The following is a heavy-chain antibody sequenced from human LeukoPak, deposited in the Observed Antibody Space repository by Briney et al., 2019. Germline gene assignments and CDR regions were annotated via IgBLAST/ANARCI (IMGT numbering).Heavy chain of an antibody. V-gene: IGHV3-48*03. CDR1: GFTFSSYE. CDR2: ISSGGRTI. CDR3: ARNFGRAPDY. J-gene: IGHJ4*02. Sequence: PGGSLRLSCAASGFTFSSYEMNWVRQPPGKGLEWVSYISSGGRTICYADSVKGRFTISRDNAKNSLYLQMNSLTVEDTAVYYCARNFGRAPDYWGQGTLVTVSS. D-gene: IGHD3-10*01.